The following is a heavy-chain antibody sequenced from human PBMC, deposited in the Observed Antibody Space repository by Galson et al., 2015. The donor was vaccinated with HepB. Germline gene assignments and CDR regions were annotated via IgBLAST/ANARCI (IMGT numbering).Heavy chain of an antibody. V-gene: IGHV3-23*01. Sequence: SLRLSCAASGFTFSSYAMSWVRQAPGKGLEWVSAISGSGGSTYYADSVKGRFTISRDNSKNTLYLQMNSLRAEDTAVYYCAKVGGGETVNFDYWGQGTLVTVSS. CDR1: GFTFSSYA. CDR3: AKVGGGETVNFDY. D-gene: IGHD3-16*01. J-gene: IGHJ4*02. CDR2: ISGSGGST.